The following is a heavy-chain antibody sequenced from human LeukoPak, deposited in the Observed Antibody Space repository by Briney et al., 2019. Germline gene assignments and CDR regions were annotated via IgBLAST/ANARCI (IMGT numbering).Heavy chain of an antibody. D-gene: IGHD2-2*01. V-gene: IGHV3-33*01. CDR3: ASGDIVVVPAAQIYYYYGMDV. Sequence: GGSLRLSCAASGFTFSSYGMHWVRQAPGKGLEWVAVIWYDGSNKYYADSVKGRFTISRDNSKNTLYLQMNSLRAEDTAVYYCASGDIVVVPAAQIYYYYGMDVWGKGTTVTVSS. CDR1: GFTFSSYG. CDR2: IWYDGSNK. J-gene: IGHJ6*04.